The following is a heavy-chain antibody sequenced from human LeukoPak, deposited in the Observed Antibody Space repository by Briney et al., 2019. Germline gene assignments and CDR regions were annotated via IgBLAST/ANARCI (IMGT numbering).Heavy chain of an antibody. CDR2: ISSSSSYI. D-gene: IGHD6-13*01. CDR1: GFTFSSYS. Sequence: GGSLRLSCAASGFTFSSYSMNWVRQAPGKGLEWVSSISSSSSYIYYADSVKGRFTISRGNAKNSLYLQMNSLRAEDTAVYYCARGKYSSSWYSDYWGQGTLVTVSS. V-gene: IGHV3-21*01. J-gene: IGHJ4*02. CDR3: ARGKYSSSWYSDY.